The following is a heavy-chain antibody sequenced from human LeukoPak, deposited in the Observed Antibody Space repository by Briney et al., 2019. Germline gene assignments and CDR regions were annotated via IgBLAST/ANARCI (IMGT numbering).Heavy chain of an antibody. D-gene: IGHD6-13*01. Sequence: SETLSLTCAVSGGSFSGHYWNWIRQPPGKGLEWIGEINHGGSTNYNPSLKSRVTISVDTSQNQFSLRLSSVTAADTAVYYCARGRYVTTRGGAAAGFLDYWGQGTLVTVSS. CDR2: INHGGST. V-gene: IGHV4-34*01. J-gene: IGHJ4*02. CDR3: ARGRYVTTRGGAAAGFLDY. CDR1: GGSFSGHY.